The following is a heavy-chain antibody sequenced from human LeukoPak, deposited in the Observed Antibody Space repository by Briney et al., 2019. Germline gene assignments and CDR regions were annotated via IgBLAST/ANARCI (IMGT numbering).Heavy chain of an antibody. CDR1: GGSISSSSYY. CDR3: ARDFQDGSGSYPDY. V-gene: IGHV4-39*07. D-gene: IGHD1-26*01. Sequence: PSETLSLTCTVSGGSISSSSYYWGWIRQPPGKGLEWIGSIYYSGSTYYNPSLKSRVTISVDTSRNQFSLKLSSVTAADTAVYYCARDFQDGSGSYPDYWGQGTLVTVSS. CDR2: IYYSGST. J-gene: IGHJ4*02.